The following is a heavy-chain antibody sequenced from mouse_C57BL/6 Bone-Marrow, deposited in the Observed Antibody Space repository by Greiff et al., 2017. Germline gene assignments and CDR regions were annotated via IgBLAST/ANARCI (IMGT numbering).Heavy chain of an antibody. J-gene: IGHJ2*01. V-gene: IGHV14-4*01. CDR3: TRWFYFDY. D-gene: IGHD2-3*01. Sequence: VQLQQSGAELVRPGASVKLSCTASGFNIKDDYMNWVKQRPEQGLEWIGWIDPENGDTEYASKFQGKATITADTSSNTAYMQRSSLTSEDTAVYYCTRWFYFDYWGQGTTLTVSS. CDR1: GFNIKDDY. CDR2: IDPENGDT.